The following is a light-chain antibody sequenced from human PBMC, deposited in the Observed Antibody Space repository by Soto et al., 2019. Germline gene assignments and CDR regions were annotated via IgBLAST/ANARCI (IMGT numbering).Light chain of an antibody. J-gene: IGLJ1*01. CDR2: EVN. Sequence: QSALTQPPSASGSPGQSVTISCTGTFSDVGGYKFVSWYQQHPGKVPKLMIYEVNKRPSGVPDRFSGSKSGNTASLTVSGLQAEDEADYYCSSYTGGNPSYVFGTGTKLTVL. V-gene: IGLV2-8*01. CDR3: SSYTGGNPSYV. CDR1: FSDVGGYKF.